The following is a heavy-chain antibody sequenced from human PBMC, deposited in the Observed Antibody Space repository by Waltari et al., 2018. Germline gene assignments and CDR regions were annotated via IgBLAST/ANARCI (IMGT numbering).Heavy chain of an antibody. D-gene: IGHD4-17*01. CDR1: GYTFTRYG. Sequence: QVQLVQSGAEVEKPGASVKVSCKAIGYTFTRYGISWVRLAPGQGLEWMGWVSPHNGDTDYAQKFQGRVTMATDTFMNTAYMELRSLRPDDTAVYYCARGAPYGDYLPCDYWGQGTLVTVSS. CDR3: ARGAPYGDYLPCDY. CDR2: VSPHNGDT. V-gene: IGHV1-18*04. J-gene: IGHJ4*02.